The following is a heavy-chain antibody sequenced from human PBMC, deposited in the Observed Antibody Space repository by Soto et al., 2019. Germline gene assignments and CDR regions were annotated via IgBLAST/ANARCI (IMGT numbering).Heavy chain of an antibody. V-gene: IGHV3-48*04. Sequence: PGGSLRLSCAASGFTFSSYSMNWVRQAPGKGLEWVSYISSSSSTIYYADSVKGRFTISRDNAKNSLYLQMNSLRAEDTAVYYCARRAAYYDILTGYPVAPNAFDIWGQGTMVTVSS. CDR1: GFTFSSYS. J-gene: IGHJ3*02. CDR2: ISSSSSTI. D-gene: IGHD3-9*01. CDR3: ARRAAYYDILTGYPVAPNAFDI.